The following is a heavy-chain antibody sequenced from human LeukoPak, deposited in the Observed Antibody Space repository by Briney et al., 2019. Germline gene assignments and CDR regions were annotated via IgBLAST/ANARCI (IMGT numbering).Heavy chain of an antibody. D-gene: IGHD3-22*01. J-gene: IGHJ4*02. CDR2: ISYDGSNK. CDR3: ARDRYYDSSGYIDY. CDR1: GFTFSSYA. Sequence: GGSLRLSCAASGFTFSSYAMHWVRQAPGKGLEWVAVISYDGSNKYYADSAKGRFTISRDNSKNTLYLQMNSLRAEDTAVYYCARDRYYDSSGYIDYWGQGTLVTVSS. V-gene: IGHV3-30-3*01.